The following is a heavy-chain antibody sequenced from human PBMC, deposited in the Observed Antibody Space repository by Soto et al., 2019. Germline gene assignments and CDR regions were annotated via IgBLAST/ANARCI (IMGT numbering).Heavy chain of an antibody. V-gene: IGHV4-39*01. D-gene: IGHD3-10*01. CDR2: IYYSGST. CDR3: ARRGSGSYSDY. Sequence: SETLSLTCTVSGGSISSSSYYWGWIRQPPGKGLEWIGSIYYSGSTYYNPSLKSRVTISVDTSKNQFSLKLSSVTAADTAVYYCARRGSGSYSDYWAQRTLVTVSS. CDR1: GGSISSSSYY. J-gene: IGHJ4*02.